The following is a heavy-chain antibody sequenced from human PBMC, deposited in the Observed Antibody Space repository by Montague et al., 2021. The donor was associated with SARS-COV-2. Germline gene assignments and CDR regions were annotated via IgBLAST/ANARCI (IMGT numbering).Heavy chain of an antibody. D-gene: IGHD3-10*01. V-gene: IGHV4-61*02. J-gene: IGHJ3*02. CDR3: SRDLAPYYGSGSYYYPIGAFDI. CDR1: GGSISSGSYY. Sequence: TLSLTCTVSGGSISSGSYYWSWIRQPAGKGLEWIGRIYTSGSTNYNPSLKSRVTISVDTSKNQFSLTMSSVTAADTAVYYCSRDLAPYYGSGSYYYPIGAFDIWGQGTMVTVSS. CDR2: IYTSGST.